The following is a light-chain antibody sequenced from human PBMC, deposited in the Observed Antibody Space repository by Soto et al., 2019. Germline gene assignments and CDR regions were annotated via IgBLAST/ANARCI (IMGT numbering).Light chain of an antibody. J-gene: IGKJ1*01. CDR3: QQYGSSPTA. CDR2: GAS. Sequence: EIVLTQSPGTLSLSPGERATLSCRASQSVSSSYLAWYQQKPGQAPRLLIYGASSRATGIPDRFSGSGSGTDFTLTISRLEPEDFAGYCCQQYGSSPTAFGQGTKVEIK. CDR1: QSVSSSY. V-gene: IGKV3-20*01.